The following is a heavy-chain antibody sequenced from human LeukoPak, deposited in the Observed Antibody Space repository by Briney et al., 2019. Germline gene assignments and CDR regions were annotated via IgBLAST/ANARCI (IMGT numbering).Heavy chain of an antibody. V-gene: IGHV4-38-2*02. CDR1: GYSISSGYY. CDR2: IYHSGST. CDR3: ARDKVAIAAAGLFDY. J-gene: IGHJ4*02. D-gene: IGHD6-13*01. Sequence: PSETLSLTCTVSGYSISSGYYWGWIRQPPGKGLVWIGSIYHSGSTYYNPSLKSRVTISVDTSKNQFSLKLSSVTAADTAVYYCARDKVAIAAAGLFDYWGQGTLVTVSS.